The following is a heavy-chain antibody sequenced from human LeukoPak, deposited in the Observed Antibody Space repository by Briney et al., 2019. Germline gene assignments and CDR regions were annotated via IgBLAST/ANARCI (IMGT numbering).Heavy chain of an antibody. CDR1: GGTFSSYA. V-gene: IGHV1-69*04. D-gene: IGHD3-16*01. CDR3: ARDLDGMDV. Sequence: SVKVSCKASGGTFSSYAISWVRQAPGQGLEWMGRIIPIFGIANYAQKFQGRVTITADKSTSTAYMELSSLRSDDTAVYYCARDLDGMDVWGQGTTVTVSS. J-gene: IGHJ6*02. CDR2: IIPIFGIA.